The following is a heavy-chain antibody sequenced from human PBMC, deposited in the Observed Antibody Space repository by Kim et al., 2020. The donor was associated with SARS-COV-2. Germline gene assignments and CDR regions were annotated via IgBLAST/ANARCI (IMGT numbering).Heavy chain of an antibody. CDR3: ARDNSSSWYAWFDP. J-gene: IGHJ5*02. V-gene: IGHV3-66*01. Sequence: ESVQGRFTISRDNSKNTLYLQMNSLRAEDTAVYYCARDNSSSWYAWFDPWGQGTLVTVSS. D-gene: IGHD6-13*01.